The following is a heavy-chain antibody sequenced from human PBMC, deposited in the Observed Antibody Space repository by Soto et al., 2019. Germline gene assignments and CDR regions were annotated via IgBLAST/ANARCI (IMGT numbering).Heavy chain of an antibody. Sequence: SETLSLTCTVSGGSISSYYWSWIRQPPGKGLEWIGYIYYSGSTNYNPSLKSRVTISVDTSKNQFFLKLSSVTAADTAVYYCARADDSSGYFSLDYWGQGTLVTVSS. D-gene: IGHD3-22*01. CDR2: IYYSGST. CDR1: GGSISSYY. CDR3: ARADDSSGYFSLDY. V-gene: IGHV4-59*01. J-gene: IGHJ4*02.